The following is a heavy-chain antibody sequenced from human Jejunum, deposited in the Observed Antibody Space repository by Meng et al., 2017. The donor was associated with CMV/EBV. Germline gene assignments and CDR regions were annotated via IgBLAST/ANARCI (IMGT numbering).Heavy chain of an antibody. Sequence: CTVSGYSISNGNYWGWIRQPPGKGLGWIGSIYRSGSTYYNPSLKSRVTISVDTSKNQFSLNLSSVTAADTAVYSCARDATTRFDYWGQGTPVTVSS. CDR1: GYSISNGNY. CDR3: ARDATTRFDY. J-gene: IGHJ4*02. D-gene: IGHD4-11*01. CDR2: IYRSGST. V-gene: IGHV4-38-2*02.